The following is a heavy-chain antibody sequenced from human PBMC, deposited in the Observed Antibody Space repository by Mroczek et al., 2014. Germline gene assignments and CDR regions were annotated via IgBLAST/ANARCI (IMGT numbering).Heavy chain of an antibody. V-gene: IGHV4-34*01. CDR3: ASAHSSSQPVGRSAIDY. Sequence: QVQLQQWGAGLLKPSETLSLTCAVYGGSFSGYYWSWIRQPPGKGLEWIGEINHSGSTNYNPSLKSRVTISVDTSKNQFSLKLSSVTAADTAVYYCASAHSSSQPVGRSAIDYWGQGTLVTVSS. CDR1: GGSFSGYY. CDR2: INHSGST. J-gene: IGHJ4*02. D-gene: IGHD6-6*01.